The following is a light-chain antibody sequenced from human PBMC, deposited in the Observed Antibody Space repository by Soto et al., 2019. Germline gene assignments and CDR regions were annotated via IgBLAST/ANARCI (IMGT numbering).Light chain of an antibody. CDR2: DAS. J-gene: IGKJ1*01. V-gene: IGKV3-11*01. Sequence: EIVLTQSPGTLSLSPCERATLSCSASQSLSSSQLAWYQQKPGQAPRLLIYDASNRATGIPARFSGSGSGTDFTLTISSLEPEDFAVYYCQQRSNWPPTFGQGTKVDIK. CDR3: QQRSNWPPT. CDR1: QSLSSSQ.